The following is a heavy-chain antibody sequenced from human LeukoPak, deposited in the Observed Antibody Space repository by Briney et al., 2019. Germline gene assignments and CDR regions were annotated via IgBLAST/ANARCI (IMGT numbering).Heavy chain of an antibody. Sequence: GGSLRLSCAASGFTFSSYWMHWVRHAPGKGVVWVSRINSDGSSTIYADSVKGRFTISRDTANNTLYLQMNSLRAEDTAVYYCARSYNFDYWGQGTLVTVSS. V-gene: IGHV3-74*01. D-gene: IGHD5-18*01. CDR1: GFTFSSYW. CDR3: ARSYNFDY. J-gene: IGHJ4*02. CDR2: INSDGSST.